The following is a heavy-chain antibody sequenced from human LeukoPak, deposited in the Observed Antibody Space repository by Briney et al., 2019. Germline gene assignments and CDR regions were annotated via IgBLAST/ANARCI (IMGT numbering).Heavy chain of an antibody. CDR1: GFTFSSYG. CDR2: IWYDGSNK. V-gene: IGHV3-33*01. D-gene: IGHD1-20*01. J-gene: IGHJ3*02. Sequence: GESLRLSCAASGFTFSSYGMHWVRQAPGKGLEWVAVIWYDGSNKYYADSVKGRFTISRDNSKNTLYLQMNSLRAEDTAVYYCARANWNGDAFDIWGQGTMVTFS. CDR3: ARANWNGDAFDI.